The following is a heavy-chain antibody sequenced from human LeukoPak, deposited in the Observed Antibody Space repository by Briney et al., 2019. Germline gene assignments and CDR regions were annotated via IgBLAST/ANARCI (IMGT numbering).Heavy chain of an antibody. CDR1: GFTFTNAW. J-gene: IGHJ4*02. D-gene: IGHD3-3*01. CDR2: ISGNAGST. CDR3: AKDGLQFSEWLPPLGY. V-gene: IGHV3-23*01. Sequence: PGGSLRLSCAASGFTFTNAWMNWVRQAPGKGLEWVSLISGNAGSTYYADSVKGRFTISRDITKNTLYLQMNSLRAEDTAVYYCAKDGLQFSEWLPPLGYWGQGTLVTVSS.